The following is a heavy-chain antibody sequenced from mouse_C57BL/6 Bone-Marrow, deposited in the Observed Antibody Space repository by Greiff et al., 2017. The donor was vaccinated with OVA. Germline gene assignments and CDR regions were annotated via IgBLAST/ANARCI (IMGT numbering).Heavy chain of an antibody. V-gene: IGHV1-53*01. CDR3: ARRDYGTRGYFDV. D-gene: IGHD1-1*01. CDR1: GYTFTSYW. J-gene: IGHJ1*03. Sequence: VQLQQPGTDLVKPGASVKLSCKASGYTFTSYWMHWVKQRPGQGLEWIGNINPSNGGTNYNEKFKSKATLTVDKSSSTAYMQLSSLTSEDSAVYYCARRDYGTRGYFDVWGTGTTVTVSS. CDR2: INPSNGGT.